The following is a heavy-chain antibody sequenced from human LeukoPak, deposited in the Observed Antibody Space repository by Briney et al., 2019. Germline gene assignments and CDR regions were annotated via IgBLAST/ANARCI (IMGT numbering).Heavy chain of an antibody. CDR1: GGSISSSTYY. J-gene: IGHJ4*02. V-gene: IGHV4-39*07. Sequence: PSETLSLTCTVSGGSISSSTYYWSWIRQPPGKGLEWIGEINHSGSTNYNPSLKSRVTISVDTSKNQFSLKLSSVTAADTAVYYCARVKYYYGSGSYYKPPYFDYWGQGTLVTVSS. CDR2: INHSGST. D-gene: IGHD3-10*01. CDR3: ARVKYYYGSGSYYKPPYFDY.